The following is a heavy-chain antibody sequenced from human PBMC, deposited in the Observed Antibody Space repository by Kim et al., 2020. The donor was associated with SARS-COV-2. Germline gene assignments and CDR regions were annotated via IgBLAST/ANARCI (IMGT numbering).Heavy chain of an antibody. CDR3: AGSSGGNYLGL. CDR2: VFYTGHP. D-gene: IGHD2-8*02. CDR1: GDSASHYF. Sequence: SETLSLTCTVSGDSASHYFYNWVRQSPGKGLEWIGNVFYTGHPNYNPSLRSRVSLSADMLQGHLYLNLSSVTAADTGVYYCAGSSGGNYLGLWGQGTSVTVSA. J-gene: IGHJ3*01. V-gene: IGHV4-59*02.